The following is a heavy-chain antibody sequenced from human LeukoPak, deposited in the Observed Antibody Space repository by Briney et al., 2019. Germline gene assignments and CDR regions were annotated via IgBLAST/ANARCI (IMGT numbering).Heavy chain of an antibody. D-gene: IGHD3-22*01. J-gene: IGHJ4*02. V-gene: IGHV4-61*01. Sequence: SETLSLTCTVSGGSVSSGSYYWSWIRQPPGKGLEWIGYVYNSGSTNYNPSLKSRVTISGDTSKNQFSLKLGSVTPADTAKYYCARDPSGYFNCWGQGILVTVST. CDR1: GGSVSSGSYY. CDR2: VYNSGST. CDR3: ARDPSGYFNC.